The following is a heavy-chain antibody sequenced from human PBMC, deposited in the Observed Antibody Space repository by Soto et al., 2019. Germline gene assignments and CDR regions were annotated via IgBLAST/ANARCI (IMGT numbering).Heavy chain of an antibody. V-gene: IGHV4-31*03. CDR2: ISYSGST. J-gene: IGHJ5*02. CDR3: ARRDRSGYSYWLDT. CDR1: GGSISDGYY. Sequence: TLSLTCTVSGGSISDGYYWSWIRQHPGKGLEWIGSISYSGSTSYNPSLKSRLTISVDRSKSQFSLNLSSVTAADTAVYYCARRDRSGYSYWLDTWGQGTLVTVSS. D-gene: IGHD3-22*01.